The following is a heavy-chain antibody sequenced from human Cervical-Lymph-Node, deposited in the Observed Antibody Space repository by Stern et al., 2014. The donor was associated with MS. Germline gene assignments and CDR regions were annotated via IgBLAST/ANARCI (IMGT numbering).Heavy chain of an antibody. V-gene: IGHV3-9*01. CDR1: GFTFDDYA. D-gene: IGHD1-14*01. CDR3: ATLRTSGY. CDR2: ISWNSGSI. J-gene: IGHJ4*02. Sequence: QLVESGGGLVQPGRSLRLSCAASGFTFDDYAMHWVRQAPGKGLEWVSGISWNSGSIGYADSVKGRFTISRDNAKNSLYLQMNSLRAEDTALYYCATLRTSGYWGQGTLVTVSS.